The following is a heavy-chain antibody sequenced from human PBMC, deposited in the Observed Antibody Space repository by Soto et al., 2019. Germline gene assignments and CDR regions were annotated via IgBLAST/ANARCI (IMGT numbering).Heavy chain of an antibody. Sequence: PGGSLRLSCVALGFTLDDYSLHWVRQAPGKGLEWVSLISYDGSTQYYADSVKGRFSISKDSSKNTLYLRMNSLRGEDTALYFCAKEGPYINSWSSAGYLQHWGLGTQVTVSS. CDR2: ISYDGSTQ. CDR3: AKEGPYINSWSSAGYLQH. CDR1: GFTLDDYS. V-gene: IGHV3-30-3*02. D-gene: IGHD3-16*01. J-gene: IGHJ1*01.